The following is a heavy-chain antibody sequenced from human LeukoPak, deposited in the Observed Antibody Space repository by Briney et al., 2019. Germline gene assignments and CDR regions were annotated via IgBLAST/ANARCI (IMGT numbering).Heavy chain of an antibody. CDR2: IYYSGNT. J-gene: IGHJ4*02. Sequence: SETLSLTCTVSGGSISNYYWSWIRQPPGKGLEWIGYIYYSGNTNYNPSLKSRVTMSVDTSKNQFSLKLNSVTAADTAVYYCARVTVEMDHDYWGQGTLVTVSS. D-gene: IGHD5-24*01. V-gene: IGHV4-59*12. CDR3: ARVTVEMDHDY. CDR1: GGSISNYY.